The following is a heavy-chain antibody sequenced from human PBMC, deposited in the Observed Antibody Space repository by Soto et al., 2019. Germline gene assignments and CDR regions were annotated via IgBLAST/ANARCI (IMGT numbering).Heavy chain of an antibody. CDR3: AKSWGGDGYSN. CDR2: IYHTGST. D-gene: IGHD2-15*01. J-gene: IGHJ4*02. CDR1: GDSLHSGAYY. V-gene: IGHV4-61*03. Sequence: PSETLSLTCNVSGDSLHSGAYYWTWIRQSPGRGLEWIGHIYHTGSTNYNPSLRSRLTISLDTSKNHFSLTLRSVSAVDTGVYYCAKSWGGDGYSNWGQGTLVTVSS.